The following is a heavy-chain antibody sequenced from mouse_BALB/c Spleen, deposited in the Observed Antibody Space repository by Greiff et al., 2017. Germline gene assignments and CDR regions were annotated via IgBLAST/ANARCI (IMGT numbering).Heavy chain of an antibody. CDR1: GYTFTSYY. D-gene: IGHD1-1*01. J-gene: IGHJ3*01. V-gene: IGHV1S81*02. Sequence: VQGVESGAELVKPGASVKLSCKASGYTFTSYYMYWVKQRPGQGLEWIGEINPSNGGTNFNEKFKSKATLTVDKSSSTAYMQLSSLTSEDSAVYYCTRDYYGSSFAWFAYWGQGTLVTVSA. CDR2: INPSNGGT. CDR3: TRDYYGSSFAWFAY.